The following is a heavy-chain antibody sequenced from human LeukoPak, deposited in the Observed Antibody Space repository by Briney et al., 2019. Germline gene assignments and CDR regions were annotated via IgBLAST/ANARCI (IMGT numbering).Heavy chain of an antibody. CDR1: GFTFSSYA. D-gene: IGHD7-27*01. CDR2: ISGSGGSP. CDR3: ARDRYGWGFDY. V-gene: IGHV3-23*01. J-gene: IGHJ4*02. Sequence: GGSLRFSCAASGFTFSSYAMSWVRQAPGKGLEWVSAISGSGGSPYYADSVKGRFTISRDNSKNTLYLQMNSLRAEDTAVYYCARDRYGWGFDYWGQGTLVTVSS.